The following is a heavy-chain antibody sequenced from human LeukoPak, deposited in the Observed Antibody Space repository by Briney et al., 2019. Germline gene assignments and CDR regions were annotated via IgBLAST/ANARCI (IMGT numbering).Heavy chain of an antibody. CDR3: ARERADALDI. J-gene: IGHJ3*02. Sequence: GGYLRLSCAASGFTFSDFRMCWIRQAPGKGLEWVSFSSTSSSTIFYADSVKGRFTISRDNAKNSLYLQMNSLRAEDTAVYYCARERADALDIWGPGTMVTVSS. V-gene: IGHV3-11*01. CDR1: GFTFSDFR. CDR2: SSTSSSTI.